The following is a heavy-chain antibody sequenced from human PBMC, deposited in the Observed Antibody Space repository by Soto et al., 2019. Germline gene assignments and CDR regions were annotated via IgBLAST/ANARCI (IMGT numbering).Heavy chain of an antibody. Sequence: QVQLVQSGAEVKKPGASVKVSCKASGYTFTSYGISWVRQAPGQGLEWMGWISAYNGNTNYAQKLQGRVTMTTATSTSTAYMELRSLRSDDTAVYYCARDGAVAGPRLSGDFDYWGQGTLVTVSS. CDR1: GYTFTSYG. V-gene: IGHV1-18*01. CDR3: ARDGAVAGPRLSGDFDY. CDR2: ISAYNGNT. J-gene: IGHJ4*02. D-gene: IGHD6-19*01.